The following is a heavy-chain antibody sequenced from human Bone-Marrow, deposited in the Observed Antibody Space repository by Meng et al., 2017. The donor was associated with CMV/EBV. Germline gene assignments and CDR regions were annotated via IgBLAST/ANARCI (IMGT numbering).Heavy chain of an antibody. CDR3: ARRESYGSGSYETDY. CDR1: GYSCTSYW. D-gene: IGHD3-10*01. J-gene: IGHJ4*02. CDR2: IYPGDSDT. V-gene: IGHV5-51*01. Sequence: SGYSCTSYWIGWVRQMPGKGLEWMGIIYPGDSDTRYSPSFQGQVTISADKSISTAYLQWSSLKASDTAMYYCARRESYGSGSYETDYWGQGTLVTVSS.